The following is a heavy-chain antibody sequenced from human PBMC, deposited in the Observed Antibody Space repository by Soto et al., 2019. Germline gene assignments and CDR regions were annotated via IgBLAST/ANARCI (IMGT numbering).Heavy chain of an antibody. V-gene: IGHV4-30-4*01. J-gene: IGHJ6*02. CDR2: IFYSGTT. Sequence: LSLICTVSGDSISSADYYWSWIRQTPGKGLEWIGHIFYSGTTYYNPSLKSRLTISVDTSKNHFSLRLTSVTAADTAVYYCARDLWVEPELYYYGMDVWGQGTTVTVSS. CDR3: ARDLWVEPELYYYGMDV. CDR1: GDSISSADYY. D-gene: IGHD1-1*01.